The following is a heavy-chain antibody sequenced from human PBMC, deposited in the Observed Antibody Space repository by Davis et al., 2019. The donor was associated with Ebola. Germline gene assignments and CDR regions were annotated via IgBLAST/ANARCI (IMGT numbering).Heavy chain of an antibody. V-gene: IGHV4-59*12. J-gene: IGHJ5*02. CDR1: GDSISTYY. CDR3: ARGPGIAHPGWFDP. D-gene: IGHD6-13*01. CDR2: IYYSGST. Sequence: SETLSLTCTVSGDSISTYYWSWIRQPPGKGLEWIGYIYYSGSTNYNPSLKSRVTISVDTSKNQFSLKLSSVTAADTAVYYCARGPGIAHPGWFDPWGQGTLVTVSS.